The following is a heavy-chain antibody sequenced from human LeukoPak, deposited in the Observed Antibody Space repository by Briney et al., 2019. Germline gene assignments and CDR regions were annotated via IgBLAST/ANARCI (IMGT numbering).Heavy chain of an antibody. V-gene: IGHV4-61*01. CDR2: IYYSGST. Sequence: PSETLSLTCTVSGGSISSGSYYWSWIRQPPGKGLEWIGYIYYSGSTNYNPSLKSRVTISVDTSKNQFSLKLSSVTAADTAVYYCATSYYYYYMDVWGKGTTVTISS. CDR1: GGSISSGSYY. CDR3: ATSYYYYYMDV. J-gene: IGHJ6*03.